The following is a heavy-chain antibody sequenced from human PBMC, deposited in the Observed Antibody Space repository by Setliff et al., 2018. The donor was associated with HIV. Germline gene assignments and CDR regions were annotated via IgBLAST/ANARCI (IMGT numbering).Heavy chain of an antibody. J-gene: IGHJ6*02. CDR3: AREIVNDYNFWSGYYYYYYGMDV. D-gene: IGHD3-3*01. CDR2: INAGNGNT. CDR1: GYTFSTYA. Sequence: ASVKVSCKASGYTFSTYAMHWVRQAPGQRLEWMGWINAGNGNTNYKFQGRVTMTRDTSISTAYMELSSLRSDDTAVYYCAREIVNDYNFWSGYYYYYYGMDVWGQGTTVTVSS. V-gene: IGHV1-3*01.